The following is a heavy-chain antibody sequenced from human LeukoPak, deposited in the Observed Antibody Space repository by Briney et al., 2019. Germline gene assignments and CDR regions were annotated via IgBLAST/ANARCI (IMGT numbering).Heavy chain of an antibody. V-gene: IGHV1-8*01. D-gene: IGHD3-10*01. CDR3: ARAARVVRGVIIPPGY. CDR1: GYTFTSYD. CDR2: MNPNSGNT. Sequence: ASVKVSCKASGYTFTSYDINCVRQATGQGLEWMGWMNPNSGNTGYAQKFQGRVTMTRNTSISTAYMELSSLRSEDTAVYYCARAARVVRGVIIPPGYWGQGTLVTVSS. J-gene: IGHJ1*01.